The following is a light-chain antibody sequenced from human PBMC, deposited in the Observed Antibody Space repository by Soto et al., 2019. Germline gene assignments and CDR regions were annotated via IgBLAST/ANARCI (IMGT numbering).Light chain of an antibody. CDR3: QQYNSYQLT. Sequence: EIVLTQSPATLSLSPGERATLSCRASQSVGSYLAWYQQKPGQAPRPLIYGASKRAPGVSARFSGSGSGTDFTLTISSLEPEDFATYYCQQYNSYQLTFGGGTKVEIK. V-gene: IGKV3-11*01. CDR1: QSVGSY. CDR2: GAS. J-gene: IGKJ4*01.